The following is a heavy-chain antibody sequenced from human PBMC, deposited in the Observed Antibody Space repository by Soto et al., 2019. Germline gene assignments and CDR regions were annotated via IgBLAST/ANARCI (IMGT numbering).Heavy chain of an antibody. CDR3: ARAIYSSSSYYFDY. Sequence: QLQLQESGPGLVKPSGTLSLNCAVSSGSISSSNWWRWVRQPPGKGLEWIGEIYHSGSTNYNPSLKSRVTISVDKSKNQLSLKLSSVTAADTAVYYCARAIYSSSSYYFDYWGQGTLVTVSS. D-gene: IGHD6-13*01. V-gene: IGHV4-4*02. CDR1: SGSISSSNW. J-gene: IGHJ4*02. CDR2: IYHSGST.